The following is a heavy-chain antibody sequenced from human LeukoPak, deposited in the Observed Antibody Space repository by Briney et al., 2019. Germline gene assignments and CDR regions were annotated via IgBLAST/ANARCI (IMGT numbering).Heavy chain of an antibody. CDR3: ARATWYGGNPSGAFDI. V-gene: IGHV1-46*01. Sequence: GASVKVSCKASGYTFTNYHLHWLRQAPGQGLEWMGIINPSGGSTSYAQKFQDRVTITRDTSTSTVYMELNSLRSEDTAVYYCARATWYGGNPSGAFDIWGQGTMVTVSS. CDR1: GYTFTNYH. J-gene: IGHJ3*02. CDR2: INPSGGST. D-gene: IGHD4/OR15-4a*01.